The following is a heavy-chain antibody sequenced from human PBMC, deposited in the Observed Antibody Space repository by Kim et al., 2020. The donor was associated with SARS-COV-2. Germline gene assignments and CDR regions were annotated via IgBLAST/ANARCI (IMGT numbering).Heavy chain of an antibody. D-gene: IGHD3-10*01. CDR3: ASNNYGSGNY. CDR1: GGSISSSSYY. CDR2: IYYSGST. V-gene: IGHV4-39*01. Sequence: SETLSLTCTVSGGSISSSSYYWGWIRQPPGKGLEWIGSIYYSGSTYYNPSLKSRVTISVDTSKNQFSLKLSSVTAADTAVYYCASNNYGSGNYWGQGTLVTVSS. J-gene: IGHJ4*02.